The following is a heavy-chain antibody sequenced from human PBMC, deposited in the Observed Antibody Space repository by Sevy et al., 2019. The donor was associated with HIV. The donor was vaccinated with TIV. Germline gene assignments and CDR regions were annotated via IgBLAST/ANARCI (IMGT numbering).Heavy chain of an antibody. CDR2: INPNSGGT. J-gene: IGHJ3*02. D-gene: IGHD4-17*01. CDR3: ARGGRYGGNSDAFDI. Sequence: ASVKVSCKASGYTFTGYYMHWVRQAPGQGLEWMGCINPNSGGTNYAQKFQGRVTMTSDTSISTAYMELSRLRSDDTAVYYCARGGRYGGNSDAFDIWGQGTMVTVSS. V-gene: IGHV1-2*02. CDR1: GYTFTGYY.